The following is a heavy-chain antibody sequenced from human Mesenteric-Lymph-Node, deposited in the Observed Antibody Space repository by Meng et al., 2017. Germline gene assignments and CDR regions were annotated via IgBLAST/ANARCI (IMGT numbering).Heavy chain of an antibody. CDR1: GDSISSREYF. J-gene: IGHJ1*01. D-gene: IGHD3-10*01. Sequence: GQLRDSGPARRMPSDSQFLTCTVSGDSISSREYFWSWIRQPPGKGLEWIGEIPHRGSSAYNPSLKSRVSMSIDKSKNQFSLKLTSVTAADTAVYHCLRGSGGSVWGQGTLVTVSS. CDR3: LRGSGGSV. CDR2: IPHRGSS. V-gene: IGHV4-4*02.